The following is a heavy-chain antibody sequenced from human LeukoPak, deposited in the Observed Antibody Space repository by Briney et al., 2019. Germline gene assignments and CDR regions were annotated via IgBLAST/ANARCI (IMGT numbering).Heavy chain of an antibody. CDR1: GFSFGTYA. V-gene: IGHV3-30*03. CDR3: ARKSSGWFLVPTLDY. CDR2: ISYDGSKK. J-gene: IGHJ4*02. Sequence: GKSLGLSCAASGFSFGTYAMHWVRQAPGKGLEWVTVISYDGSKKYYVDSVKGRFTISRDNSKNTLYLQMNSLRAEDTAVYYCARKSSGWFLVPTLDYWGQGTLVTVSS. D-gene: IGHD6-19*01.